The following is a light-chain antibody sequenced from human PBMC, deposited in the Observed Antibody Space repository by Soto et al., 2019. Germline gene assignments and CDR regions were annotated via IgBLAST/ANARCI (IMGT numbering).Light chain of an antibody. J-gene: IGKJ1*01. Sequence: EVVLTQSPGTLSLSPGERATLSCRASQSVGSTYLAWYQRKPGQAPRLLIYGVFSRATGIPGRFSGSGSGTDFPLTISRLEPEDFAVYYCQQYGDSPWTFGQGTKVEIK. CDR2: GVF. CDR3: QQYGDSPWT. CDR1: QSVGSTY. V-gene: IGKV3-20*01.